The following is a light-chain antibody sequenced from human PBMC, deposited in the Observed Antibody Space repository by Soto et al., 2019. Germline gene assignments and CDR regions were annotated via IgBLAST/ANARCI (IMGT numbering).Light chain of an antibody. J-gene: IGKJ5*01. CDR2: DAS. Sequence: DIQMSQSPAILSSTVGDRVTITCGASQSISSWLAWYQQKPGKAPKLLIYDASSLESGVPSRFSGSGSGTDFTLTISRLEPEDFAVYYCQQYGSSPITFGQGTRLEIK. CDR3: QQYGSSPIT. V-gene: IGKV1-5*01. CDR1: QSISSW.